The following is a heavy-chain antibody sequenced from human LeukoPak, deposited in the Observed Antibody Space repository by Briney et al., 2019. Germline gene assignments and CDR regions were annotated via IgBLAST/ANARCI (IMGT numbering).Heavy chain of an antibody. D-gene: IGHD2-15*01. V-gene: IGHV1-69*13. J-gene: IGHJ3*02. CDR3: ARDRVVGLGIDNAFDI. Sequence: ASVKVSCKASGGTFSSYAISWVRQAPGQGLEWMGGIIPVFGTANYAQKFQGRVTITADESTSTAYMELSSLRAEDTAVYYCARDRVVGLGIDNAFDIWGHGTMVTVSS. CDR2: IIPVFGTA. CDR1: GGTFSSYA.